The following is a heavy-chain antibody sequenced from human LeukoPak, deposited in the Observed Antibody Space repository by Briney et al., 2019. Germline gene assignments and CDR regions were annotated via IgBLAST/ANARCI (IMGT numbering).Heavy chain of an antibody. J-gene: IGHJ6*02. CDR2: MNPNSGNI. V-gene: IGHV1-8*01. CDR3: ARGPMLTGYFWGYYYYGMDV. CDR1: GYTFTSYD. Sequence: GASVKVSCKASGYTFTSYDINWVRQATGQGLEWMGWMNPNSGNIGYAQKFQGRVTMTRNTSISTAYMELSSLRSEDTAVYYCARGPMLTGYFWGYYYYGMDVWGQGTTATVSS. D-gene: IGHD3-9*01.